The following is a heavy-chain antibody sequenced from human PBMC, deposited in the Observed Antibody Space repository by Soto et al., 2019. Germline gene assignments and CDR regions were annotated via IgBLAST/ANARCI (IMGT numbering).Heavy chain of an antibody. D-gene: IGHD3-22*01. Sequence: PGGSLRLSCAASGFTFSDYYMSWIRRAPGKGLEWVSYISSSGSTIYYEDSVRGRFTISRDNAKNSLYLQINSLRAEDTAVYYCARSQLYYDSSGYPDYWGQGTLVSVSS. CDR3: ARSQLYYDSSGYPDY. V-gene: IGHV3-11*01. CDR1: GFTFSDYY. J-gene: IGHJ4*02. CDR2: ISSSGSTI.